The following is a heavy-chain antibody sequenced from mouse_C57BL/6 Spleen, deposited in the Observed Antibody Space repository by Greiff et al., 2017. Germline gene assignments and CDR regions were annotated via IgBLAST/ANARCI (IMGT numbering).Heavy chain of an antibody. CDR3: ARRPDYYAMDY. CDR1: GYTFTSYW. V-gene: IGHV1-69*01. J-gene: IGHJ4*01. CDR2: IDPSDSYT. Sequence: VQLQQPGAELVMPGASVKLSCKASGYTFTSYWMHWVKQRPGQGLEWIGEIDPSDSYTNYNQKFKGKSTLTVDKSSSTAYMQLSSLTSEDSAVYYCARRPDYYAMDYWGQGTSVTVSS.